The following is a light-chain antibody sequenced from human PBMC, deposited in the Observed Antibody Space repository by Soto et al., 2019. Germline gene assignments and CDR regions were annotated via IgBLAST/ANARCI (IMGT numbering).Light chain of an antibody. CDR1: SSDVGGYNY. CDR2: EVS. J-gene: IGLJ1*01. CDR3: SSYAGSNIRYV. Sequence: QSVLAQPPSASGSPGQSVTISCTGTSSDVGGYNYVSWYQQHPGKAPKLMIYEVSKRPSGVPDRFSGSKSGNTASLTVSGLQAEEEADYYCSSYAGSNIRYVFGTGTKVTVL. V-gene: IGLV2-8*01.